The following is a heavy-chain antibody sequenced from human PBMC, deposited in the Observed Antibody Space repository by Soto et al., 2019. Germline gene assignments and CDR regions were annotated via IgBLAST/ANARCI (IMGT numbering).Heavy chain of an antibody. V-gene: IGHV4-30-4*01. J-gene: IGHJ5*02. CDR2: IYYSGST. Sequence: QVQLQESGPGLVKPSQTLSLTCTVSGGSISSGDYYWSWIRQPPGKGLEWIGYIYYSGSTYYNPSLKSRLTISVDTYKNQFSLKLSSVTAADTAVYYCARVVVETFGWFDPWGQGTLVTVSS. D-gene: IGHD2-15*01. CDR1: GGSISSGDYY. CDR3: ARVVVETFGWFDP.